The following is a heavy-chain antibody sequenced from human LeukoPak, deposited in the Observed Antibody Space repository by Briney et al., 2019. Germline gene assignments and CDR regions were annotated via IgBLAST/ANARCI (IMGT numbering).Heavy chain of an antibody. CDR3: ARRLQRHFDY. CDR1: GYSFTSYW. V-gene: IGHV5-10-1*01. CDR2: IDPSDSYT. Sequence: GESLKISCKGSGYSFTSYWITWVRQMPGKGLEWMGRIDPSDSYTNYSPSFQGHVTISVDKSISTAYLQWSSLKASDAAMYYCARRLQRHFDYWGQGTLVTVSS. J-gene: IGHJ4*02. D-gene: IGHD2-15*01.